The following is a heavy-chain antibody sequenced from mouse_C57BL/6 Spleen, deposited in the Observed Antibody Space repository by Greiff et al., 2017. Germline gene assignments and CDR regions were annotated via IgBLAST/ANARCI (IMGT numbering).Heavy chain of an antibody. CDR1: GYTFTSYW. J-gene: IGHJ1*03. D-gene: IGHD2-4*01. V-gene: IGHV1-7*01. CDR2: INPSSGYT. CDR3: AGGLRRGYFDV. Sequence: VQLQQSGAELAKPGASVKLSCKASGYTFTSYWMHWVKQRPGQGLEWIGHINPSSGYTKYNQKFKDKATLTADKSSSTAYMQLSSLTYEDSAVYYCAGGLRRGYFDVWGTGTTVTVSS.